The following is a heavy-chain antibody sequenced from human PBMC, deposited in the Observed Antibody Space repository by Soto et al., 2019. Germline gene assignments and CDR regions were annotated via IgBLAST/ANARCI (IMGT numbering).Heavy chain of an antibody. D-gene: IGHD3-22*01. CDR1: GFTFSSYW. V-gene: IGHV3-7*03. Sequence: EVQLVESGGGLVQPGGSLRLSCAASGFTFSSYWMSWVRQAPGKGLEWVANIKQDGSEKYYVDSVKGRFTISRDNAKNSLYLQMNSLRAEDTAVYYCAREVHYDSSGYRDWGQGTLFTVSS. CDR2: IKQDGSEK. CDR3: AREVHYDSSGYRD. J-gene: IGHJ4*02.